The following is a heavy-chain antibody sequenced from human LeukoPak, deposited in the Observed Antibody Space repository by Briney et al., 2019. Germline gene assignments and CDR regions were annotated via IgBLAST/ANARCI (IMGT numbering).Heavy chain of an antibody. CDR1: GLTFSSYA. CDR3: AKVVSYSSGLFFHH. D-gene: IGHD6-19*01. V-gene: IGHV3-23*01. Sequence: GGSLRLSCAASGLTFSSYAMSWVRQAPGKGLEWVSSVNGSGYSAYYADSVKGRFTISRDNSKDTLFLQMSTLRVEDTAVYYCAKVVSYSSGLFFHHWGQGTLVTVSS. CDR2: VNGSGYSA. J-gene: IGHJ1*01.